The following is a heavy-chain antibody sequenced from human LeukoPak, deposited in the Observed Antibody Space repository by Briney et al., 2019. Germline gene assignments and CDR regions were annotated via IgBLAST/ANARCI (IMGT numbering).Heavy chain of an antibody. Sequence: PGGSLRLSCAASGFTFSSYAMHWVRQAPGKGLEWVAVISYDGTEKYYGDSVKGRFTISRDNSKNTLYLQMNSLRAEDTALYYCARDGHGVPLDYWGQGTLVTVSS. J-gene: IGHJ4*02. D-gene: IGHD4-17*01. CDR2: ISYDGTEK. CDR3: ARDGHGVPLDY. V-gene: IGHV3-30-3*01. CDR1: GFTFSSYA.